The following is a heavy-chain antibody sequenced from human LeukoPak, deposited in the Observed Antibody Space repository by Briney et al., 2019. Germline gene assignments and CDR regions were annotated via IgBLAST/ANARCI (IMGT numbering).Heavy chain of an antibody. Sequence: PGRSLRLSCAASGFTFDDYAMHWVRQAPGKGLEWVSGISWNSGSIGYADSVKGRFTISRDNAKNSLYLQMNSLRAEDTALYYCAKDTHMVRGVMAAFDIWGQGTMVTVSS. V-gene: IGHV3-9*01. J-gene: IGHJ3*02. CDR3: AKDTHMVRGVMAAFDI. CDR1: GFTFDDYA. D-gene: IGHD3-10*01. CDR2: ISWNSGSI.